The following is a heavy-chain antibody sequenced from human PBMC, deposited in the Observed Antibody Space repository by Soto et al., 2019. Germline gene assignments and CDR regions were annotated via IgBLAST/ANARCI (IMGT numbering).Heavy chain of an antibody. CDR3: ARRRIDCRGGSCYGFVH. CDR2: ISSSGSTI. J-gene: IGHJ5*02. CDR1: GFTFNIHN. V-gene: IGHV3-48*01. D-gene: IGHD2-15*01. Sequence: EVQLVESGGGLVQPGGSLRLSCAASGFTFNIHNMNWVRQAPGKGLEWVADISSSGSTIYYADSVKGRFTISSDNAKNSLYLQMNSMRAEDTEVYYCARRRIDCRGGSCYGFVHWGQGTLVTVSS.